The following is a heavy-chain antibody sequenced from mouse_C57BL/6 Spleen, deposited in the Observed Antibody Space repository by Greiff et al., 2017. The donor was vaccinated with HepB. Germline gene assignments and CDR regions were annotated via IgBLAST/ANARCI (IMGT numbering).Heavy chain of an antibody. CDR2: IWSGGST. CDR1: GFSLTSYG. CDR3: ARGGTTVVANWYFDV. J-gene: IGHJ1*03. Sequence: QVQLKESGPGLVQPSQSLSITCTVSGFSLTSYGVHWVRQSPGKGLEWLGGIWSGGSTDYNAAFISRLSISKDNSKSQVFFKMNSLQADDTAIYYCARGGTTVVANWYFDVWGTGTTVTVSS. V-gene: IGHV2-2*01. D-gene: IGHD1-1*01.